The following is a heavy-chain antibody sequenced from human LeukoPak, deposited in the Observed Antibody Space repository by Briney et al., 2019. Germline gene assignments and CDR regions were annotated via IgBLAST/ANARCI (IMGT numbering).Heavy chain of an antibody. CDR2: INHNGST. V-gene: IGHV4-34*01. D-gene: IGHD6-6*01. Sequence: PSETLSLTCAVYGGSFSGYYWSWIRQPPGKGLEWIGEINHNGSTNYNPSLKSRVTISVDTSKNQFSLKLSSVTAADTAVYYCARGPSARPDYYYYYYMDVWGKGTTVTVSS. CDR1: GGSFSGYY. CDR3: ARGPSARPDYYYYYYMDV. J-gene: IGHJ6*03.